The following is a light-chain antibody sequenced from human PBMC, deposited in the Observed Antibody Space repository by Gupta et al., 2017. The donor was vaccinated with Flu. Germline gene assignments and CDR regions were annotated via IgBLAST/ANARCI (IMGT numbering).Light chain of an antibody. V-gene: IGKV3-11*01. Sequence: EIVLTQSPATLSLSPGERATLSCRASQSVSSYLAWYQQKPGRAPRLLIYDASNRATGIPARFCGSGCGTDLSLTISSREPEDFAAYYCQQHSNCPPCTFGRGTKVDIK. CDR2: DAS. J-gene: IGKJ4*01. CDR1: QSVSSY. CDR3: QQHSNCPPCT.